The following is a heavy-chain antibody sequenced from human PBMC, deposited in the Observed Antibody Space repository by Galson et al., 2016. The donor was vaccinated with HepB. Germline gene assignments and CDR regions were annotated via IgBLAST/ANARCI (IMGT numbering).Heavy chain of an antibody. Sequence: SLRLSCAGSGFTFSDYAMTWVRQAPGKGLEWVSSISSTSIYIYYAESVKGRFTISRDNAKNSLHLQMNSLRAEDTAVYYCARGGSTGYYWGQGSLVTVSS. CDR2: ISSTSIYI. D-gene: IGHD6-19*01. CDR1: GFTFSDYA. V-gene: IGHV3-21*01. CDR3: ARGGSTGYY. J-gene: IGHJ4*02.